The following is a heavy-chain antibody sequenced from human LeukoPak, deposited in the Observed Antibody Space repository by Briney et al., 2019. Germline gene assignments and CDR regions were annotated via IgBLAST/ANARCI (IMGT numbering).Heavy chain of an antibody. D-gene: IGHD3-10*01. CDR3: ARASMVRGVYDY. J-gene: IGHJ4*02. CDR1: GYSITSAYY. V-gene: IGHV4-38-2*02. Sequence: SETLSLTCTVSGYSITSAYYWGWIRQPPGKGLEWIGSFFLKGSTYYNPSLKSRVTISVDTSKNQFSLTLSSVTAADTAVYYCARASMVRGVYDYWGQGTLVTVSS. CDR2: FFLKGST.